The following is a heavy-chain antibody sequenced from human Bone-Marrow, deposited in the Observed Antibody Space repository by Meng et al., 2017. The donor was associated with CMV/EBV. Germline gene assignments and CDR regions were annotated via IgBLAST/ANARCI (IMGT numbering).Heavy chain of an antibody. CDR3: ARYCSSTSCSDAFDI. CDR1: GGSFSGYY. J-gene: IGHJ3*02. V-gene: IGHV4-34*01. CDR2: INHSGST. Sequence: SETLSLTCAVYGGSFSGYYWSWIRQPPGKGLEWIGEINHSGSTNYNPSLKSRVTISVDTSKNQFSLKLSSVTAADTAVYYCARYCSSTSCSDAFDIWGQGTMVTFSS. D-gene: IGHD2-2*01.